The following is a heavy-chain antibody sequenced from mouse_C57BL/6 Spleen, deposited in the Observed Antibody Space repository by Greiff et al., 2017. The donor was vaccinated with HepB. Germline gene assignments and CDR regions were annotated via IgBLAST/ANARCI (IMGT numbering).Heavy chain of an antibody. D-gene: IGHD2-1*01. V-gene: IGHV14-4*01. Sequence: EVKLQESGAELVRPGASVKLSCTASGFNIKDDYMHWVKQRPEQGLEWIGWIDPENGDTEYASKFQGKATITADTSSNTAYLQLSSLTSEDTAVYYCTFIYYGNYVGAMDYWGQGTSVTVSS. J-gene: IGHJ4*01. CDR3: TFIYYGNYVGAMDY. CDR2: IDPENGDT. CDR1: GFNIKDDY.